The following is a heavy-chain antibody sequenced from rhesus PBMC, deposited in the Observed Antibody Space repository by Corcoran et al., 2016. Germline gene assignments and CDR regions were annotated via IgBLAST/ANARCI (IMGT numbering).Heavy chain of an antibody. J-gene: IGHJ4*01. V-gene: IGHV4-73*01. Sequence: QVKLQQWGEGLVKPSETLSPTCGVYGGPISGDYYWRLLRQAPGKGLGWIGNIDGNSVSTNSNPSLKNRVTISKDTSKNQFSLKLSSVTAADTAVYYCARGSSGWARFDYWGQGVLVTVSS. D-gene: IGHD6-31*01. CDR3: ARGSSGWARFDY. CDR1: GGPISGDYY. CDR2: IDGNSVST.